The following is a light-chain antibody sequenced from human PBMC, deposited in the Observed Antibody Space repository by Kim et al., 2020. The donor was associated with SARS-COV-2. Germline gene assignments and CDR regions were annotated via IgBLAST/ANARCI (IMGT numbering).Light chain of an antibody. Sequence: SSELTQDPAVSVALGQTVRITCQGDSLRSYYTTWYQQKPGQAPIVVVYGKNNRHSGIPDRFSGSSSGNTASLTITGTQAGDEAEYYCNSRDNNDYVLFGGGAHLTDL. V-gene: IGLV3-19*01. CDR3: NSRDNNDYVL. CDR1: SLRSYY. CDR2: GKN. J-gene: IGLJ2*01.